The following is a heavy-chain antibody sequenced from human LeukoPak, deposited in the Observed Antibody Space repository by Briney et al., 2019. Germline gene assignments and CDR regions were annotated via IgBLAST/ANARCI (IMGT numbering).Heavy chain of an antibody. V-gene: IGHV3-30*04. CDR1: GFTFSSYA. J-gene: IGHJ4*02. CDR2: ISYDGSNK. Sequence: GGSLRLSCAASGFTFSSYAMHWVRQAPGKGLEWVAVISYDGSNKYYADSVKGRFTISRDNSKNTLYLQMNSLRAEDTAVYYCARDVRFSYYDSSGLSYFDYWGQGTLVTVSS. CDR3: ARDVRFSYYDSSGLSYFDY. D-gene: IGHD3-22*01.